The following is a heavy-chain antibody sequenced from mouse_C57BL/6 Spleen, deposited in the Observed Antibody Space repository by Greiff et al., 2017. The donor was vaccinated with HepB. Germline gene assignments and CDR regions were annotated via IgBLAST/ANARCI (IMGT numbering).Heavy chain of an antibody. CDR1: GYTFTSYW. Sequence: QVQLQQPGAELVKPGASVKLSCKASGYTFTSYWMQWVNQRPGQGLEWIGEIDPSDSYTNYNQKFKGKATLTVDTSSSTAYMQLSSLTSEDSAVYYCARWGTTVVATSDYWGQGTTLTVSS. J-gene: IGHJ2*01. CDR3: ARWGTTVVATSDY. V-gene: IGHV1-50*01. D-gene: IGHD1-1*01. CDR2: IDPSDSYT.